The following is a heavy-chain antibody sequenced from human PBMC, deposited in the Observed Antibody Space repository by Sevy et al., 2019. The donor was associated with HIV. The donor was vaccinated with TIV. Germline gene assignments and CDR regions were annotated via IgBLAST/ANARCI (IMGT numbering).Heavy chain of an antibody. Sequence: SETLSLTCTVFGGSISSYYWSWIRQPPGKGLEWIGYMYYSGSTNYNPSLKSRVTTSADTSKTQFSLKLTFLTPADAAVYYCARQGGSSGFGFHFDIWGQGTMVTVSS. CDR3: ARQGGSSGFGFHFDI. CDR2: MYYSGST. D-gene: IGHD6-13*01. CDR1: GGSISSYY. J-gene: IGHJ3*02. V-gene: IGHV4-59*13.